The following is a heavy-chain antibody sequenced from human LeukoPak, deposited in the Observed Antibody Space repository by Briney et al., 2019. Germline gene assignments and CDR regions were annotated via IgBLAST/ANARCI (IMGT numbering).Heavy chain of an antibody. Sequence: ASVKVSCKASGGTFSSYTISWVRQAPRQGLEWMGWINPNSGGTNYAQKFQGRVTMTRDTSISTAYMELSRLRSDDTAVYYCARSMVVVPAALGYWGQGTLVTVSS. CDR2: INPNSGGT. CDR1: GGTFSSYT. V-gene: IGHV1-2*02. D-gene: IGHD2-2*01. CDR3: ARSMVVVPAALGY. J-gene: IGHJ4*02.